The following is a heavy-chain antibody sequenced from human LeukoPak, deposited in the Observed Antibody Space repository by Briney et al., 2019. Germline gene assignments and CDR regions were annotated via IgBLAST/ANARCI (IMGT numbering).Heavy chain of an antibody. CDR2: INPSGGST. CDR1: GYTFTSYY. D-gene: IGHD6-13*01. Sequence: GATVKVSCKASGYTFTSYYMHWVRQAPGQGLEWMGIINPSGGSTSYAQKFQGRVTMTRDTSTSTVYMELSSLRSEDTAVYYCARDREEQQQLPRVRLSMDVWGKGTTVTVSS. J-gene: IGHJ6*03. CDR3: ARDREEQQQLPRVRLSMDV. V-gene: IGHV1-46*01.